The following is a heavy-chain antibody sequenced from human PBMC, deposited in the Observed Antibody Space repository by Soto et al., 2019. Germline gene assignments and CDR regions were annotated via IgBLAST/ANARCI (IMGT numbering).Heavy chain of an antibody. CDR1: GGSITSGGYF. CDR2: VHSTGGT. Sequence: SETLSLTCTVSGGSITSGGYFWDWIRQPPGKGLECIGTVHSTGGTYYSPSLRSRGTISVDTSKNLFSLKMTPASATDTAVYFCAKREDSSRFGGLDIWGQGTAVTVSS. CDR3: AKREDSSRFGGLDI. V-gene: IGHV4-39*01. J-gene: IGHJ6*02. D-gene: IGHD3-3*01.